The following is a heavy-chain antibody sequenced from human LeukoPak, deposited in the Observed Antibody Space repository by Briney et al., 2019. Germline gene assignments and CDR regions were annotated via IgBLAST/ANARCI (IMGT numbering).Heavy chain of an antibody. Sequence: SETLSLTCAVYGGSFSGYYWSWIRQPPGKGLEWIGEINHSGSTNYNPSLKSRVTISVDTSKNQFSLKLSSVTAADTAVYYCARGGDGDHEYYYYGMEVWGQGTTVTGSS. V-gene: IGHV4-34*01. CDR1: GGSFSGYY. CDR2: INHSGST. J-gene: IGHJ6*02. D-gene: IGHD4-17*01. CDR3: ARGGDGDHEYYYYGMEV.